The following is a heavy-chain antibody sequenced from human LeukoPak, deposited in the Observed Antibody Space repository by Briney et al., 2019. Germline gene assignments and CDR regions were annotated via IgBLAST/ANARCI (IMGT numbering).Heavy chain of an antibody. J-gene: IGHJ4*02. CDR3: ARGMVDYYDSSGYYLDY. CDR1: GFIFRNSA. Sequence: GGSLRFSCGASGFIFRNSAMTWVRQAPGKGLEWVSTISGYGETTYYADSVKGRFTISRDNSKNTLYLQMNSLRAEDTAVYYCARGMVDYYDSSGYYLDYWGQGTLVTVSS. V-gene: IGHV3-23*01. CDR2: ISGYGETT. D-gene: IGHD3-22*01.